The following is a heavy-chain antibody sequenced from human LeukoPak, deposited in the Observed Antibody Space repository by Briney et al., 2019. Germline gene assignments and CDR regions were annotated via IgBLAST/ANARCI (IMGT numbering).Heavy chain of an antibody. D-gene: IGHD6-13*01. CDR3: ARWDGYSSSPDY. CDR1: GYIFTAYY. J-gene: IGHJ4*02. V-gene: IGHV1-2*02. Sequence: ASVKVSCKASGYIFTAYYIHWVRQAPGQGLEWMGWINPHSGDTGYAQKFQGRVTMTRDMSITTTYMELTRLRSDDTAFYYCARWDGYSSSPDYWGQGSLVTVSS. CDR2: INPHSGDT.